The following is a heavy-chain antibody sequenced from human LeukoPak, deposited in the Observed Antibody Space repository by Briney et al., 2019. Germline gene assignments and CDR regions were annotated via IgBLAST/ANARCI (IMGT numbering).Heavy chain of an antibody. D-gene: IGHD1-1*01. CDR3: VRRLDYWCFDL. CDR2: IYPGDSDT. J-gene: IGHJ2*01. Sequence: GEPLKISFKGSGYSFTSYLIGWVRQMPGKGLEWMGIIYPGDSDTRYSPSFQGQVTISADKSISTAYLQWSSLKASDSAMYYCVRRLDYWCFDLWGRGTLVTVSS. CDR1: GYSFTSYL. V-gene: IGHV5-51*01.